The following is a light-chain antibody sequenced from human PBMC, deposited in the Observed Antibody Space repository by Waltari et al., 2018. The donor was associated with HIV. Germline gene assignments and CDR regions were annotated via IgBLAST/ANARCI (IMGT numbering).Light chain of an antibody. CDR2: DVS. V-gene: IGLV2-14*03. CDR3: SSYTSSSTLYV. J-gene: IGLJ1*01. Sequence: QSALTQPASVSGSPGQSITISCTGTSSDVGGYHHAFRYQPHPGKAPKPMIYDVSTRPSGVSNRFSGSKSGNPASLTISGLQAEDEADYYCSSYTSSSTLYVFGTGTKVTVL. CDR1: SSDVGGYHH.